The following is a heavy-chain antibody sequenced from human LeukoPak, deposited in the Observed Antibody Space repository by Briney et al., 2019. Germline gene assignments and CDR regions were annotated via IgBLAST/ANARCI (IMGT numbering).Heavy chain of an antibody. CDR2: IYYSGST. CDR3: ARHDGTTSSWYRGGYYYYGMDV. D-gene: IGHD6-13*01. CDR1: GGSISSYY. Sequence: SETLSLTCTVSGGSISSYYWSWIRQPPGKGLEWIGYIYYSGSTNYNPSLKSRVTISVDTSKNQFPLKLSSVTAADTAVYYCARHDGTTSSWYRGGYYYYGMDVWGQGTTVTVSS. V-gene: IGHV4-59*08. J-gene: IGHJ6*02.